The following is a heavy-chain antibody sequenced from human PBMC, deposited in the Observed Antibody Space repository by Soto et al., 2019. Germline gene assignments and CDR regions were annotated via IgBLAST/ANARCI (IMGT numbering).Heavy chain of an antibody. CDR1: GFTFSGYW. CDR3: KRFARSGGIYYAGRDV. V-gene: IGHV3-74*01. D-gene: IGHD5-12*01. Sequence: GGSLRLSCAASGFTFSGYWMHWVRRAPGKGLLWVSHINSDGSRTDYADSVKGRFTISRDNAKNTLYLQMNSLRAEDTAVYYCKRFARSGGIYYAGRDVGGQGPRVTVS. CDR2: INSDGSRT. J-gene: IGHJ6*02.